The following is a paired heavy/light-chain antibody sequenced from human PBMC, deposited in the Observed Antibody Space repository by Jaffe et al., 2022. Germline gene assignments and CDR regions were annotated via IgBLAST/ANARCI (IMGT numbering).Heavy chain of an antibody. V-gene: IGHV1-18*01. J-gene: IGHJ5*02. CDR3: ARGDLKPPGPYGDYPSWFDP. CDR2: ISAYNGNT. CDR1: GYTFTSYG. Sequence: QVQLVQSGAEVKKPGASVKVSCKASGYTFTSYGISWVRQAPGQGLEWMGWISAYNGNTNYAQKLQGRVTMTTDTSTSTAYMELRSLRSDDTAVYYCARGDLKPPGPYGDYPSWFDPWGQGTLVTVSS. D-gene: IGHD4-17*01.
Light chain of an antibody. Sequence: QSALTQPRSVSGSPGQSVTISCTGTSSDVGGYNYVSWYQQHPGKAPKLMIYDVSKRPSGVPDRFSGSKSGNTASLTISGLQAEDEADYYCCSYAGSPFVFGTGTKVTVL. V-gene: IGLV2-11*01. CDR2: DVS. J-gene: IGLJ1*01. CDR1: SSDVGGYNY. CDR3: CSYAGSPFV.